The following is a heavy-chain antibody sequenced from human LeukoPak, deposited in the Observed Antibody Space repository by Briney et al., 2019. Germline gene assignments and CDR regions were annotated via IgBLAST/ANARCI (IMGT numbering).Heavy chain of an antibody. CDR2: IIPIFGTA. J-gene: IGHJ4*02. D-gene: IGHD5-12*01. V-gene: IGHV1-69*05. CDR1: GGTFTNYP. Sequence: ASVKVSCKVSGGTFTNYPINWVRQAPGQGLEWMGGIIPIFGTANYAQKFQGRVTITTDESTSTAYMELSSLRSEDTAVYYCARVAVDTIYYFDYWGQGTLVTVSS. CDR3: ARVAVDTIYYFDY.